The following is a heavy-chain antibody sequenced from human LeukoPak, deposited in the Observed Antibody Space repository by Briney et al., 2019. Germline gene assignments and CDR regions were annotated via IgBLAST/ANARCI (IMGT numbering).Heavy chain of an antibody. V-gene: IGHV3-23*01. Sequence: GGCLRLSCAASGCTSSSYALNWVREAPGKGLEWVATVSGSGDRMYHADSVKGRFTISRDNSKNTIYLQMNSLRAEDTALYYCAKAAAAPGFDFWGQGTLVTVSS. J-gene: IGHJ4*02. CDR2: VSGSGDRM. CDR1: GCTSSSYA. D-gene: IGHD6-13*01. CDR3: AKAAAAPGFDF.